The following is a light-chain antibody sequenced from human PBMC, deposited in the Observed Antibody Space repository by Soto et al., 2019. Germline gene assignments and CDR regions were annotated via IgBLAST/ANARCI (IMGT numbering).Light chain of an antibody. V-gene: IGKV1-33*01. J-gene: IGKJ4*01. CDR1: QGIGSY. Sequence: DIQMTQSPSSLCACVGDRVTISFHAIQGIGSYINWYQQKPGRAPKLLIYDGSTLETGVPSRFSGGGSGTYFTFSISILQPDDFATYYCQQFESLPVTFGGGTKVDIK. CDR2: DGS. CDR3: QQFESLPVT.